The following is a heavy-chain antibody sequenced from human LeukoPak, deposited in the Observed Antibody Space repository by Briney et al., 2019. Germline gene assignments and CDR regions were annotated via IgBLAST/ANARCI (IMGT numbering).Heavy chain of an antibody. CDR2: IIPIFGTA. CDR1: GGTFSSYA. J-gene: IGHJ5*02. CDR3: ARRSTRCYRCFDP. Sequence: ASVKVSCKASGGTFSSYAISWVRQAPGQGLEWMGGIIPIFGTANYAQKFQGRVTITADESTSTAYMELSSLRSEDTAVYYCARRSTRCYRCFDPWGQGTLVTVSS. D-gene: IGHD2-2*01. V-gene: IGHV1-69*01.